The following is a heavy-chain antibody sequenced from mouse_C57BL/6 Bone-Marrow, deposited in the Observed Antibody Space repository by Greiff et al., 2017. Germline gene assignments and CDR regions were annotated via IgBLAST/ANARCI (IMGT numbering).Heavy chain of an antibody. CDR3: ARNSNYWYFDV. J-gene: IGHJ1*03. D-gene: IGHD2-5*01. Sequence: QVQLQQSGAELVRPGTSVKVSCKASGYAFTNYLIEWVKQRPGQGLEWIRVINPGSGGTNYNEKFKGKATLTADKSSSTAYMQLSSLTSEDSAVYFCARNSNYWYFDVWGTGTTVTVSS. CDR2: INPGSGGT. CDR1: GYAFTNYL. V-gene: IGHV1-54*01.